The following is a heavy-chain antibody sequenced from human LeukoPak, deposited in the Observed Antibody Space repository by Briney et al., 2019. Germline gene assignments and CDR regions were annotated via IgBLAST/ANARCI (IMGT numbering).Heavy chain of an antibody. V-gene: IGHV4-34*01. D-gene: IGHD2-2*01. Sequence: SETLSLTCAVYGGCFSGYYWSWIRQPPGKGLEWIGEINHSGSTNYNPSLKSRVTISVDTSKKQFSLLLSSVTAADTAVYYCARDIVVVGFDPWGQGTLVTVSS. CDR1: GGCFSGYY. CDR3: ARDIVVVGFDP. CDR2: INHSGST. J-gene: IGHJ5*02.